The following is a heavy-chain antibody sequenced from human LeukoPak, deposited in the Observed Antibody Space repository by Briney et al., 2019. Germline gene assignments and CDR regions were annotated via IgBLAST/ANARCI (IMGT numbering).Heavy chain of an antibody. CDR2: TISNNNYK. V-gene: IGHV3-21*01. J-gene: IGHJ4*02. CDR1: GFTFSSYW. CDR3: ARALGDDFWSGYSDS. Sequence: GGSLRLSCAASGFTFSSYWMSWVRQAPGKGLECVSSTISNNNYKYYADSVKGRFTISRDNAKNSLYLQMDSLRAEDTAVYYCARALGDDFWSGYSDSWGQGTLVTVSS. D-gene: IGHD3-3*01.